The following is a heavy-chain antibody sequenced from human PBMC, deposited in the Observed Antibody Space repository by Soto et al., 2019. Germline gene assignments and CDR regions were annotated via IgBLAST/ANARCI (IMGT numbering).Heavy chain of an antibody. Sequence: SETLSLTCAVSGYSISSGYYWGWIRQPPGKGLEWIGSIYHSGSTYYDPSLKSRVTISVDTSKNQFSLKLSSVTAADTAVYYCARDREVLWFGELSPSNWCDPWGQGTLVTVSS. D-gene: IGHD3-10*01. CDR2: IYHSGST. CDR3: ARDREVLWFGELSPSNWCDP. J-gene: IGHJ5*02. V-gene: IGHV4-38-2*02. CDR1: GYSISSGYY.